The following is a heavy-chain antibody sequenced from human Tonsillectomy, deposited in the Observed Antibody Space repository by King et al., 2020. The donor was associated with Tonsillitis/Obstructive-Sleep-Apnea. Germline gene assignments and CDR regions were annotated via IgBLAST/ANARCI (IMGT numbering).Heavy chain of an antibody. J-gene: IGHJ3*02. CDR3: AREPPVPTYYYGPGTNDGFDI. CDR2: IKHDGSEK. CDR1: GFTFSTYW. V-gene: IGHV3-7*01. D-gene: IGHD3-10*01. Sequence: VQLVESGGGLVQPGGSLRLSCAASGFTFSTYWMTWVRQAPGKGLEWVANIKHDGSEKYYVDSVKGRFTISRDNAKNSLDLQMNSLRVEDTALYYCAREPPVPTYYYGPGTNDGFDIWGQGTMVTVSS.